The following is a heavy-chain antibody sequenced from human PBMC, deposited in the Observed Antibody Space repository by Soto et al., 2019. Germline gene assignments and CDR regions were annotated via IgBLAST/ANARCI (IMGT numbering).Heavy chain of an antibody. V-gene: IGHV3-74*01. J-gene: IGHJ6*02. D-gene: IGHD2-21*01. CDR3: ARDPLIGDTDYGLDV. Sequence: GGSLRLSCAASGFTLSSYWMHWVRQAPGKGLVWVSRINNDGSSTSYADSVKGRFTISRDNAKSTLYLEMSSLRAEDTAVYYCARDPLIGDTDYGLDVWGQGTTVTVSS. CDR1: GFTLSSYW. CDR2: INNDGSST.